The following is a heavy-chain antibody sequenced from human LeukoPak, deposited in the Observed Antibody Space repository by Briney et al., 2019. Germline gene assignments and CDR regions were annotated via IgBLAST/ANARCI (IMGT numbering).Heavy chain of an antibody. J-gene: IGHJ4*02. Sequence: SETLSLTCAVYGGSFSGYYWSWIRQPPGKGLEWIGEINHSGSTNYNPSLKSRVTISVDTSKNQFSLKLSSVTAADTAMYYCARNGWYSVDYWGQGTQVIVSS. CDR1: GGSFSGYY. D-gene: IGHD6-19*01. V-gene: IGHV4-34*01. CDR2: INHSGST. CDR3: ARNGWYSVDY.